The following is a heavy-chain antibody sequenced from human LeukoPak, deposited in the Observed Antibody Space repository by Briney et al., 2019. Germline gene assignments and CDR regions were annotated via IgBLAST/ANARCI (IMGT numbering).Heavy chain of an antibody. Sequence: PGRSLRLSCAASGFTFSSYGMHWVRQAPGKGLEWVAVISYDGSNKYYADSVKGRFTISRDNSKNTLYLQMNSLRAEDTAVYYCAKGGSGWYGLWLDYWGQGTLVTVSS. J-gene: IGHJ4*02. CDR3: AKGGSGWYGLWLDY. CDR1: GFTFSSYG. D-gene: IGHD6-19*01. V-gene: IGHV3-30*18. CDR2: ISYDGSNK.